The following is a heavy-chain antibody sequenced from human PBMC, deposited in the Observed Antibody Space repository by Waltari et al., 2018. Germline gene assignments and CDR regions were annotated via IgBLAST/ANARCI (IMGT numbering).Heavy chain of an antibody. V-gene: IGHV4-39*07. Sequence: QLQLQESGPGLVKPSETLSLTCTGSGGSISSRSYYWGWIRQPPGKGLEWIGSIYYIGSTYYNPSLKSRVTISVDTSKNQFSLKLSSVTAADTAVYYCARECNYDFWSGLTHMDVFDYWGQGTLVTVSS. J-gene: IGHJ4*02. CDR1: GGSISSRSYY. CDR2: IYYIGST. CDR3: ARECNYDFWSGLTHMDVFDY. D-gene: IGHD3-3*01.